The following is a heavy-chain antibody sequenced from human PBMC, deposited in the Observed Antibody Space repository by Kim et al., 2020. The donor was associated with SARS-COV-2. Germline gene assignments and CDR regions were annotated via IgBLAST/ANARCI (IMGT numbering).Heavy chain of an antibody. CDR1: GGSISSGSYY. D-gene: IGHD3-10*01. V-gene: IGHV4-61*02. CDR3: ARAGSGSYVYYFDY. CDR2: IYTSGST. J-gene: IGHJ4*02. Sequence: SETLSLTCTVSGGSISSGSYYWSWIRQPAGKGLEWIGRIYTSGSTNYNPSLKSRVTISVDTSKNQFSLKLSSVTAADTAVYYCARAGSGSYVYYFDYWGQGTLVTVSS.